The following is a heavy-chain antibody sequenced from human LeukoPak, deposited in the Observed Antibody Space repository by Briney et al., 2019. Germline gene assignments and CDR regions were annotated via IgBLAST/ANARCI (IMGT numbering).Heavy chain of an antibody. V-gene: IGHV1-18*01. CDR3: ARVDVGVLDAPPTTLPDYYGMDV. J-gene: IGHJ6*02. CDR1: GYTLIRYG. D-gene: IGHD2-2*01. CDR2: ISGYNDDT. Sequence: ASVKVSCKASGYTLIRYGISWVRQAPGQGLEWVGWISGYNDDTNYAQKLQGRVTMTTDTSTSTAYMELRSLRSDDTAVYYRARVDVGVLDAPPTTLPDYYGMDVWGQGTTVTVSS.